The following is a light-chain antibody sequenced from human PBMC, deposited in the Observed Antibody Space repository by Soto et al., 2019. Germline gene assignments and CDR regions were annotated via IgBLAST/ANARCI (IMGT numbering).Light chain of an antibody. CDR1: SSYVGTYNR. V-gene: IGLV2-18*02. J-gene: IGLJ3*02. Sequence: QSALTQPPSVSGSPGQSVTISCTGTSSYVGTYNRVSWYQQPPGTAPKLMIYEVSNRPSGVPDRFSGSKSGNTASLTISGLQAEDEADYYCSSHTTSSTWVFGGGTQLTVL. CDR2: EVS. CDR3: SSHTTSSTWV.